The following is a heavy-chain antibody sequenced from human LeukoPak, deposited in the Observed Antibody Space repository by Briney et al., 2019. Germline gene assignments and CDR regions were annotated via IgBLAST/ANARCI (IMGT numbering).Heavy chain of an antibody. D-gene: IGHD5-18*01. V-gene: IGHV3-53*01. Sequence: GGSLRLSCAASGFTVSSNYMSWVRQAPGKGLEWVSVIYSGGSTYYADSVKGRFTISRDNPKNTLYLQMNSLRAEDTAVYYCAREGYSYGYAFDIWGQGTMVTVSS. J-gene: IGHJ3*02. CDR1: GFTVSSNY. CDR2: IYSGGST. CDR3: AREGYSYGYAFDI.